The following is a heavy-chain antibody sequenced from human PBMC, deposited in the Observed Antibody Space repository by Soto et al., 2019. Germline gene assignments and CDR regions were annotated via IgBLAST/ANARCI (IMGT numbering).Heavy chain of an antibody. J-gene: IGHJ5*02. Sequence: QVQLVQSGAEVKKPGSAVKVSCKASGGTFSSYTISWVRQAPGQGLEWMGRIIPILGIANYAQKFQGRVTTAADNTTSTAYIELHSLRFEDTAVYYCARVPDTIFGLVIERVAYWFDPWGQGTLVTVSS. V-gene: IGHV1-69*02. CDR1: GGTFSSYT. CDR2: IIPILGIA. D-gene: IGHD3-3*01. CDR3: ARVPDTIFGLVIERVAYWFDP.